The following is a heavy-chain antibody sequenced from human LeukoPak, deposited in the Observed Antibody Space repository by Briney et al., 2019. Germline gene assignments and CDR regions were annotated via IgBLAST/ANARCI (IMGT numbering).Heavy chain of an antibody. CDR1: GGSINSYY. J-gene: IGHJ4*02. V-gene: IGHV4-59*12. D-gene: IGHD3-10*01. CDR2: IYYSGST. Sequence: SETLSLTCTVSGGSINSYYWSWIRQPPGKGLEWIGYIYYSGSTNYNPSLKSRVTISVDTSKNQFSLKLSSVTAADTAVYYCARLWEYGSGSYYLDYWGQGTLVTVSS. CDR3: ARLWEYGSGSYYLDY.